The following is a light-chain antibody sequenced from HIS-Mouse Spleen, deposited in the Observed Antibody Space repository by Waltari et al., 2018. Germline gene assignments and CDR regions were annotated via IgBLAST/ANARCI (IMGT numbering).Light chain of an antibody. Sequence: DIQMTQSPSTLSASVGDRVTITCRASQSISSWLAWYQQKPGKAPKLLKYKASSLESGVPSRFSGSGSGTEFTLTISSLQPDDFATYYCQQYNSYPWTFGQGTKVEIK. CDR1: QSISSW. V-gene: IGKV1-5*03. J-gene: IGKJ1*01. CDR3: QQYNSYPWT. CDR2: KAS.